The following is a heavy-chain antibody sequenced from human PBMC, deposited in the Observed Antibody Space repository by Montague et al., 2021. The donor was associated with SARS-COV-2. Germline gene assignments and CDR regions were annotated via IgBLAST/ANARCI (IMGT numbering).Heavy chain of an antibody. V-gene: IGHV4-31*03. CDR1: GGSISSGGYY. CDR3: ARNCMVASRASFAVDY. D-gene: IGHD5-12*01. CDR2: IYYSGST. J-gene: IGHJ4*02. Sequence: TLSLTCTVSGGSISSGGYYWSWIRQPPGKGLEWIGYIYYSGSTYYNPSLKSRVTISVDTSKNQFSLKLSSVTAADTAVYYCARNCMVASRASFAVDYWGQGTLVTVSS.